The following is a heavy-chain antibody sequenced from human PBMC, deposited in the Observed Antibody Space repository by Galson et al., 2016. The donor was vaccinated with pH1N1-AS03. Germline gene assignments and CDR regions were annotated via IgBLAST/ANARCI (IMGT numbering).Heavy chain of an antibody. V-gene: IGHV3-64D*06. CDR1: GFTFSIFS. CDR2: ISGNGGST. J-gene: IGHJ4*02. Sequence: SLRLSCGASGFTFSIFSLHWVRQAPGKGLEYVSTISGNGGSTYYAASVKGRFTISRDNSMNKVFLQMSSLRLEDTGVYYCVKDLVSASDWGQGTPVTVSS. CDR3: VKDLVSASD. D-gene: IGHD2-2*01.